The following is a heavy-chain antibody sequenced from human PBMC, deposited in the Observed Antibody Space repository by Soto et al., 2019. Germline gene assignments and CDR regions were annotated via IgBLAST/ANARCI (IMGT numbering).Heavy chain of an antibody. CDR3: ARDLWNDEVAFEI. CDR2: IYYSGST. CDR1: GGSISSGGYY. V-gene: IGHV4-31*03. Sequence: SETLSLTCTVSGGSISSGGYYWSWIRQHPGKGLEWIGYIYYSGSTYYNPSLKSRVTISVDTSKNQFSLKLSSVTAADTAVYYCARDLWNDEVAFEIWGQGTMVTVSS. D-gene: IGHD1-1*01. J-gene: IGHJ3*02.